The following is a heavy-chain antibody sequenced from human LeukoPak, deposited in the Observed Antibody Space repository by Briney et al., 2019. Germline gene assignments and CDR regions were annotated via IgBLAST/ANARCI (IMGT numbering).Heavy chain of an antibody. CDR3: ATRPTYWGIAVAAAGEGVYFDY. J-gene: IGHJ4*02. CDR2: FDPEDGET. Sequence: ASVKVSCKVSGYTLTELSMHWVRQAPGKGLEWMGGFDPEDGETIYAQKFQGRVTMTEATSKETAYMEMGSLRSEDTAVYYCATRPTYWGIAVAAAGEGVYFDYWGQGTLVTVSS. V-gene: IGHV1-24*01. D-gene: IGHD6-19*01. CDR1: GYTLTELS.